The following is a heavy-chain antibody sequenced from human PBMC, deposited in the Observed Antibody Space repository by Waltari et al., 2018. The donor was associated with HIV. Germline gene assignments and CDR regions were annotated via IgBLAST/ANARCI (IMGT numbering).Heavy chain of an antibody. CDR2: INPISCST. V-gene: IGHV1-2*06. CDR3: ARGESVSVSNIPPGYRFDF. D-gene: IGHD2-15*01. Sequence: QVQLVQSGAELKKPGASVEFSCRASGYSFTAYYMHWVRQAPGQGLQWMGRINPISCSTKIPRTFQCRITMARDTSSGAVFIELRGLKFNDTALYYCARGESVSVSNIPPGYRFDFWGQGTLITVSS. J-gene: IGHJ4*02. CDR1: GYSFTAYY.